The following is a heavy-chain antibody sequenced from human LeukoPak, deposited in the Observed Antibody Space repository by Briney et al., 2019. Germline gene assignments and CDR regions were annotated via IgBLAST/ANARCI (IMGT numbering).Heavy chain of an antibody. CDR1: GFTFSSYD. CDR2: IGTAGDT. Sequence: GGSLRLSCAASGFTFSSYDMHWVRQATGKGLEWVSAIGTAGDTYYPGSVKGRFTISRENAKNSLYLQMNSLRAGDTAVYYCARASSGYDSTYYFDYWAREPWSPSPQ. J-gene: IGHJ4*02. V-gene: IGHV3-13*01. D-gene: IGHD5-12*01. CDR3: ARASSGYDSTYYFDY.